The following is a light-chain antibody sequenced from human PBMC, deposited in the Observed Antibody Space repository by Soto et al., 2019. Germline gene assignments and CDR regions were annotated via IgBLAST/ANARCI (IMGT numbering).Light chain of an antibody. CDR2: KAS. V-gene: IGKV1-5*03. J-gene: IGKJ2*01. CDR1: QSISSW. CDR3: QQYNSYPYT. Sequence: DIQMTQSPSTLSASVGDIVTITCRASQSISSWLAWYQQKPGKAPKLLIYKASSLESGVPSRFSGSGSGTEFTLTISSLQPDDFATYYCQQYNSYPYTFGQGTTLEIK.